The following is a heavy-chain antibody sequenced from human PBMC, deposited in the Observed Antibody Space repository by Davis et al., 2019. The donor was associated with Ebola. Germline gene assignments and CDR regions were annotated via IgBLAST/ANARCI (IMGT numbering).Heavy chain of an antibody. CDR1: GYSFTNYW. J-gene: IGHJ3*01. D-gene: IGHD3-10*01. CDR2: IYPGDSDT. CDR3: VRRGAFDV. Sequence: GRSLRLSCKGSGYSFTNYWIGWVRQMPGKGPEWMGIIYPGDSDTRYSPAFEGQVTISADKSISTAFLQWRSLKASDTAMYYCVRRGAFDVWGQGTMVTVSS. V-gene: IGHV5-51*01.